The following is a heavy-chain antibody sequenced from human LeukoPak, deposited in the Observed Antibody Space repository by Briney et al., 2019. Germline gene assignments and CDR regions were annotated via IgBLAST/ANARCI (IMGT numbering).Heavy chain of an antibody. CDR2: IYFSGDT. CDR1: GGSFSDFY. J-gene: IGHJ4*02. Sequence: SSETLSLTCAVYGGSFSDFYWGWIRQPPGKGLEWVGVIYFSGDTYYNPSLKSRLTISLDTSKNQFSLKLTSVTAADTAVYFCARGLWFGKEWGQGTLVTVST. D-gene: IGHD3-10*01. V-gene: IGHV4-34*01. CDR3: ARGLWFGKE.